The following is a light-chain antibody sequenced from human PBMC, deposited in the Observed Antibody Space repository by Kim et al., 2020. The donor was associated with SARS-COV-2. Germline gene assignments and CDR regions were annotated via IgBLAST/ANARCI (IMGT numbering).Light chain of an antibody. CDR2: GNS. CDR1: TSNIGAGYD. V-gene: IGLV1-40*01. J-gene: IGLJ3*02. CDR3: QSYDSSLSGWV. Sequence: QWVTIPCPGSTSNIGAGYDVHWYQQLPGTAPKLLIYGNSNRPSGVPDRFSGSKSGTSASLAITGLQAEDEADYYCQSYDSSLSGWVFGGGTQLTVL.